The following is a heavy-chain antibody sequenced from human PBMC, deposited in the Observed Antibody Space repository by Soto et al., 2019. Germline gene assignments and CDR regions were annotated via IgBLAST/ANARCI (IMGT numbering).Heavy chain of an antibody. CDR1: GFIFSSYS. CDR2: SSSSDTYV. Sequence: GGSLRLSCAASGFIFSSYSMNWVRQAPVNGLEWVSSSSSSDTYVYYADSLKGRFTVSGDNAKNSLFLQMDTLRAEYTAVYYCERVVSVTSNGYMDVWGKGTTVTVSS. V-gene: IGHV3-21*01. CDR3: ERVVSVTSNGYMDV. D-gene: IGHD2-15*01. J-gene: IGHJ6*03.